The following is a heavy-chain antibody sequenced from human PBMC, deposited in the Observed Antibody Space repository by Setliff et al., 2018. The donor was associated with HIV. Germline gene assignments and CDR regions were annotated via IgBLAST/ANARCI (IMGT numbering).Heavy chain of an antibody. CDR2: IYTSGST. D-gene: IGHD6-19*01. CDR3: ARDRCRGCYRFDY. V-gene: IGHV4-61*02. Sequence: SETLSLTCTVSGGSISSGSYYWSWIRQPAGKGLEWIGRIYTSGSTNYNPSLKSRVTISVDTSKNQFSLKMSSVTAADTAVYYCARDRCRGCYRFDYWGQGTLVTVSS. J-gene: IGHJ4*02. CDR1: GGSISSGSYY.